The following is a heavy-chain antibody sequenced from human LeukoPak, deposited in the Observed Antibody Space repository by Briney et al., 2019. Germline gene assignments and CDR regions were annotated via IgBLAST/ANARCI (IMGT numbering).Heavy chain of an antibody. V-gene: IGHV4-59*12. D-gene: IGHD3-10*01. Sequence: PSETLSLTCTVSGGSISSYYWSWIRQPPGKGLEWVGYIYYSGSTNYNPSLKSRVTISVDTSKNQFSLKLSSVTAADTAVYYCASDRLLWFREFDYWGQGTLVTVSS. J-gene: IGHJ4*02. CDR1: GGSISSYY. CDR2: IYYSGST. CDR3: ASDRLLWFREFDY.